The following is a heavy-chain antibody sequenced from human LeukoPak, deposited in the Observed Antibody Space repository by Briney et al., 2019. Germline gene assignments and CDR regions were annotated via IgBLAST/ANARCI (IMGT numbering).Heavy chain of an antibody. CDR2: ISSSTTYI. CDR3: AKAHEYSSSS. D-gene: IGHD6-13*01. CDR1: GFTFSSHT. J-gene: IGHJ5*02. V-gene: IGHV3-21*04. Sequence: GGSLRLSCVASGFTFSSHTMNWVRQAPGKGLEWVSSISSSTTYIYYADSVKGRFTISRDNSKNTLYLQMNSLRAEDTAVYYCAKAHEYSSSSWGQGTLVTVSS.